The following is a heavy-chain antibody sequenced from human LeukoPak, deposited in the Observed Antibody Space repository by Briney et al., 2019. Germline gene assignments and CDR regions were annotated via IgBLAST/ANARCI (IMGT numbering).Heavy chain of an antibody. CDR1: GFTFSTYS. CDR3: VNSGVYYFDY. CDR2: ISSSSSYI. D-gene: IGHD6-13*01. V-gene: IGHV3-21*06. J-gene: IGHJ4*02. Sequence: PGGSLRLSCAASGFTFSTYSMNWVRQAPGKGLEWVSSISSSSSYIYYADSVKGRFTISRDNAKNSLYLQMNSLRAEDPAVYYCVNSGVYYFDYWGQGTLVTVSS.